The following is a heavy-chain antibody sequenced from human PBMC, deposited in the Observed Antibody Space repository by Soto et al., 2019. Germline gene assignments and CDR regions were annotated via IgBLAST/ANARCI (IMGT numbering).Heavy chain of an antibody. Sequence: SSVKVSCKASGGTFSSYTISWVRQAPGQGLEWMGRIIPILGIANYAQKFQGRVTITADKSTSTAYMELSSLRSEDTAVYYCARDYSSSWYGADAFDIWGQGTMVTVSS. J-gene: IGHJ3*02. V-gene: IGHV1-69*04. CDR2: IIPILGIA. D-gene: IGHD6-13*01. CDR3: ARDYSSSWYGADAFDI. CDR1: GGTFSSYT.